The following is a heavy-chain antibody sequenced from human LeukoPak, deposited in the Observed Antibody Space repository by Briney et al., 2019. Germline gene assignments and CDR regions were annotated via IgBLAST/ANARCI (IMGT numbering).Heavy chain of an antibody. CDR2: IYYRGST. CDR1: GGSIISSRYY. V-gene: IGHV4-39*01. D-gene: IGHD5-18*01. CDR3: ARVTHSYGHPYYFDY. J-gene: IGHJ4*02. Sequence: SETLSLTFTVSGGSIISSRYYGGGIRQPPGKGLECIGSIYYRGSTFYNPSLKSRVTISVDTSKNQVSLKLSSVTAADTAVYYCARVTHSYGHPYYFDYWGQGTLVTVSS.